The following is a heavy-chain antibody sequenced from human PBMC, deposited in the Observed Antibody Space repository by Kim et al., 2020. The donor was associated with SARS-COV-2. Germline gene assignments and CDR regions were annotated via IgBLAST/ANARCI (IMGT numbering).Heavy chain of an antibody. J-gene: IGHJ4*02. V-gene: IGHV1-2*02. CDR2: INPNSGGT. Sequence: ASVKVSCKASGYTSTGYYMHWVRQAPGQGLEWMGWINPNSGGTNYAQKFQGRVTMTRDTSISTAYMELSRLRSDDTAVYYCARDKGIGLEPLDYWGQGTLVTVSS. CDR1: GYTSTGYY. D-gene: IGHD1-1*01. CDR3: ARDKGIGLEPLDY.